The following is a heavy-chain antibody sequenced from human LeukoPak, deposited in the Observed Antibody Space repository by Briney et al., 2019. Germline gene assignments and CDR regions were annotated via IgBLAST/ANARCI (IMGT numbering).Heavy chain of an antibody. CDR3: ARDLMGIAYRGAFYY. D-gene: IGHD6-13*01. CDR2: ISWDGGST. V-gene: IGHV3-43*01. J-gene: IGHJ4*02. CDR1: GFTFDDYT. Sequence: GGSLRLSCAASGFTFDDYTMHWVRQAPGKGLEWVSLISWDGGSTYYADSVKGRFTISRDNAKNSLYLQMNSLRAEDTAVYYCARDLMGIAYRGAFYYWGQGTLSPSPQ.